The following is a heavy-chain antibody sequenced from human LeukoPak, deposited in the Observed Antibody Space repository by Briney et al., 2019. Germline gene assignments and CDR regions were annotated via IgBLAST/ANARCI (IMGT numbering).Heavy chain of an antibody. Sequence: GGSLRLSCAASGFTFSSYAMHWVRQAPGKGLEWVAVISYDGSNKYYADSVKGRSTISRDNSKNTLYLQMNSLRAEDTAVYYCARGRGSSGWLGRGWSYYFDYWGQGTLVTVSS. D-gene: IGHD6-19*01. V-gene: IGHV3-30-3*01. J-gene: IGHJ4*02. CDR1: GFTFSSYA. CDR2: ISYDGSNK. CDR3: ARGRGSSGWLGRGWSYYFDY.